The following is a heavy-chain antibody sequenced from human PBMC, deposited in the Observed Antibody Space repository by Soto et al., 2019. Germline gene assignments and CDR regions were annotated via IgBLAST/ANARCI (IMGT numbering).Heavy chain of an antibody. CDR1: GYTFTGYY. CDR2: INPNSGDT. J-gene: IGHJ6*02. V-gene: IGHV1-2*02. D-gene: IGHD5-12*01. CDR3: AKGGAIVADGIRVYLYKATDV. Sequence: AAVKVSCKASGYTFTGYYVHWVRQAPGQGLEWMGWINPNSGDTYLAQRFQGRVTMNRDTSIGTAYMELRGLTSDDTAEYYCAKGGAIVADGIRVYLYKATDVCGQGTTVTVSS.